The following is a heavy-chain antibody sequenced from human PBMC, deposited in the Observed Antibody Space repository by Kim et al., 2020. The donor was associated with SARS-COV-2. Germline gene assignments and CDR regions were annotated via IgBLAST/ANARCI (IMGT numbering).Heavy chain of an antibody. Sequence: GGSLRLSCAASGFTFSSYAMSWVRQAPGKGLEWVSAISGSGGSTYYADSVKGRFTISRDNSKNTLYLQMNSLRAEDTAVYYCAKAPGEYDSSGYYFGYWGQGTLVTVSS. CDR2: ISGSGGST. CDR1: GFTFSSYA. CDR3: AKAPGEYDSSGYYFGY. V-gene: IGHV3-23*01. D-gene: IGHD3-22*01. J-gene: IGHJ4*02.